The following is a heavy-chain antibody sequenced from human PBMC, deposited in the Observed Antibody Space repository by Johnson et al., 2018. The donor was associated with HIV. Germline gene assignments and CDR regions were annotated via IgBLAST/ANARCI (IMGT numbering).Heavy chain of an antibody. CDR3: ARDRGRWELLGGRAFDI. Sequence: EVQLVESGGGLVQPGGSLRLSCAASGFTFSSYWMSWVRQAPGKGLEWVANIKQDGSEKYYVDSVKGRFTISRDNSKNTLYLQMNSLRAEDTAVYYCARDRGRWELLGGRAFDIWGQGTVVTVSS. V-gene: IGHV3-7*01. J-gene: IGHJ3*02. CDR1: GFTFSSYW. D-gene: IGHD1-26*01. CDR2: IKQDGSEK.